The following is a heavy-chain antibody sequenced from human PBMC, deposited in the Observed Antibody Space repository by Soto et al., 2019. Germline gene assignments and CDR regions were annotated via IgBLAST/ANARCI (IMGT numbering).Heavy chain of an antibody. J-gene: IGHJ6*02. V-gene: IGHV1-46*01. D-gene: IGHD6-13*01. Sequence: ASVKVSCKASGYTFTSYYMHWVRQAPGQGLEWMGIINPSGGSTSYAQKFQGRVTMTRDTSTSTVYMELSSLRSEDTAVYYCARENQXPQEAAAGIYYYYGMDVWGQGTTVTVSS. CDR2: INPSGGST. CDR3: ARENQXPQEAAAGIYYYYGMDV. CDR1: GYTFTSYY.